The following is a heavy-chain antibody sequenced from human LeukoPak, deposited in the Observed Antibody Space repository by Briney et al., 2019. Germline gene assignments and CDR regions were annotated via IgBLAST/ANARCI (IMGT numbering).Heavy chain of an antibody. CDR2: ISYDGSNK. CDR3: ARGMDYDILAGPPGY. CDR1: EFTFSSYA. D-gene: IGHD3-9*01. J-gene: IGHJ4*02. V-gene: IGHV3-30*04. Sequence: GRSLRLSCAASEFTFSSYAMHRVRQAPDKGLEWVALISYDGSNKEYADSVKGRFTISRDNSKNSLYLQMNSLRGEDTAVYYCARGMDYDILAGPPGYWGQGTLVTVSS.